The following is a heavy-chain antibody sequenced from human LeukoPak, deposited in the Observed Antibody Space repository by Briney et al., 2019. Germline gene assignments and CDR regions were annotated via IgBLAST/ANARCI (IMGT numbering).Heavy chain of an antibody. CDR2: INPNSGGT. Sequence: AASVKVSCKTSGYSWTDYYMHWVRQAPGQGLEWMGWINPNSGGTSSAQKFQGRVTMTRDTSISTVYMEVSWLTSDDTAIYYCARADRLHGGPYLIGPWGQGTLVTVSS. V-gene: IGHV1-2*02. J-gene: IGHJ5*02. D-gene: IGHD2-21*01. CDR1: GYSWTDYY. CDR3: ARADRLHGGPYLIGP.